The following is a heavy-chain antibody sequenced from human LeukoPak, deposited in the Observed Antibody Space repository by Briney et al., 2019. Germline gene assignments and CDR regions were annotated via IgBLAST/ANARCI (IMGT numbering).Heavy chain of an antibody. CDR2: IIPIFGTA. CDR1: GGTFSSYA. J-gene: IGHJ3*02. CDR3: ARRYYDSSGDI. V-gene: IGHV1-69*05. Sequence: SVKVSCKASGGTFSSYAISWVRQAPGQGLEWMGGIIPIFGTANYAQKFQGRVTITTDESTREASIELRNLRAQESAVCFLARRYYDSSGDIWGQGTMVTVSS. D-gene: IGHD3-22*01.